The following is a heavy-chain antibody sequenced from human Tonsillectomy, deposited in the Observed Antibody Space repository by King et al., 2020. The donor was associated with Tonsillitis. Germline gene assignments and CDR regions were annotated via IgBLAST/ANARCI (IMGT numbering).Heavy chain of an antibody. Sequence: VTLKESGPALVKPTQTLTLTCTFSGFSLSTSGKCVSWIRQPPGKALEWLALIVWDDDTYYSTSLRTRLTISKDTSKNQVVLTMTNMDPVDTATYYCARINNDFWSCYADYWGQGALVTVSS. CDR2: IVWDDDT. CDR1: GFSLSTSGKC. J-gene: IGHJ4*02. V-gene: IGHV2-70*01. CDR3: ARINNDFWSCYADY. D-gene: IGHD3-3*01.